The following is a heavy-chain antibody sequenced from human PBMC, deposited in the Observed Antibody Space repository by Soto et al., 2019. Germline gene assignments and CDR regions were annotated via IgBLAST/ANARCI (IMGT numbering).Heavy chain of an antibody. V-gene: IGHV3-33*01. CDR1: GFTFSSYG. D-gene: IGHD6-13*01. CDR3: ARGSGGIAAAGTGYYYYYMDA. Sequence: QVQLVESGGGVVQPGRSLRLSCAASGFTFSSYGMHWVRQAPGKGLEWVAVIWYDGSNKYYADSVKGRFTISRDNSKNTLYLQLNSLRAEDTAVYYCARGSGGIAAAGTGYYYYYMDAWGKGTTVTVSS. CDR2: IWYDGSNK. J-gene: IGHJ6*03.